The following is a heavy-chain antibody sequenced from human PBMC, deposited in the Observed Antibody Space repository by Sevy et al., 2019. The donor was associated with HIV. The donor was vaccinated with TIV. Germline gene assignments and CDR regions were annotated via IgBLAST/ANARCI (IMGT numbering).Heavy chain of an antibody. CDR1: GFTFSDYG. D-gene: IGHD2-15*01. CDR2: ISYDGSNK. CDR3: AKVRCRFCSGGSSYYFDN. V-gene: IGHV3-30*18. Sequence: GGSLRLSCAASGFTFSDYGMNWFRQAPGRGLEWVVVISYDGSNKYYSDSVKGRFTISRDNSKDTLFLQMNSLRAEDTAVYYCAKVRCRFCSGGSSYYFDNWGQGTLVTVSS. J-gene: IGHJ4*02.